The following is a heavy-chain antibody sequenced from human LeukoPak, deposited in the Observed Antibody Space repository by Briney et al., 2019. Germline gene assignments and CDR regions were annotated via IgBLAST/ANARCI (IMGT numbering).Heavy chain of an antibody. D-gene: IGHD1-26*01. CDR3: ARRPSGSYLPDYYFDY. CDR2: INHSGST. CDR1: GGSFSGYY. V-gene: IGHV4-34*01. J-gene: IGHJ4*02. Sequence: SETLSLTCAVYGGSFSGYYWSWIRQPPGKGLEWIGEINHSGSTNYNPSLKSRVTISVDTSKNQFSLKLSSVTAADTAVYYCARRPSGSYLPDYYFDYWGQGTLATVSS.